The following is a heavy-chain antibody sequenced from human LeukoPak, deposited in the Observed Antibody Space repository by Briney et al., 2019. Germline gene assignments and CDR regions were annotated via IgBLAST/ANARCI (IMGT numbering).Heavy chain of an antibody. V-gene: IGHV3-48*01. CDR3: ARGGSSWYLLHNWFDP. CDR1: GFTFSNYA. J-gene: IGHJ5*02. Sequence: GGSLRLSCAASGFTFSNYAMNWVRQAPGVGLEWVSYISSSSSTIYYADSVKGRFTSSRDNAENTLYLQMNSLRAEDTAVYYCARGGSSWYLLHNWFDPWGQGTLVTVSS. CDR2: ISSSSSTI. D-gene: IGHD6-13*01.